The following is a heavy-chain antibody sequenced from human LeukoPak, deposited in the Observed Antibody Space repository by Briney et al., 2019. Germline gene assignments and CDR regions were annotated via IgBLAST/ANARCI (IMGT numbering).Heavy chain of an antibody. D-gene: IGHD6-6*01. V-gene: IGHV4-59*01. CDR3: AREGIAARRGWFDP. CDR2: IYYSGST. Sequence: KPSETLSLTCTVSGGSISNYYWSWIRQPPGKGLEWTGYIYYSGSTNYNPSLKSRVTISVDTSKNQFSLKLSSVTAADTAVYYCAREGIAARRGWFDPWGQGTLVTVSS. J-gene: IGHJ5*02. CDR1: GGSISNYY.